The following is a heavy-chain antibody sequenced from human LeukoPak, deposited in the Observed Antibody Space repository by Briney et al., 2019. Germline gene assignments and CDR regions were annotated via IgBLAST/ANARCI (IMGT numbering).Heavy chain of an antibody. CDR1: GFTFSSYG. J-gene: IGHJ6*03. CDR3: AKELCSSTSCYYYYMDV. Sequence: GGSLRLSCAASGFTFSSYGMHWVRQAPGKGLEWVAFIRYDGSNKYYADSVKGRFTISRDNSKNTLYLQMNSLRAEDTAVYYCAKELCSSTSCYYYYMDVWGKGTTVTISS. D-gene: IGHD2-2*01. V-gene: IGHV3-30*02. CDR2: IRYDGSNK.